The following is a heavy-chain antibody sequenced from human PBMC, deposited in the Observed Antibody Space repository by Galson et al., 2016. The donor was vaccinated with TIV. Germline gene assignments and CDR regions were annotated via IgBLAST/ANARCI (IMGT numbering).Heavy chain of an antibody. D-gene: IGHD6-19*01. CDR1: GYFFNSYG. CDR2: ISGYNGNA. CDR3: VRKAGSGWYDY. V-gene: IGHV1-18*01. J-gene: IGHJ4*02. Sequence: SVKVSCKASGYFFNSYGLTWLRPAPGQGLEWMGLISGYNGNANYAQKFQGRVTMTTDTSTSTSYLEWRKLRADDTGIYFCVRKAGSGWYDYWGQGTLVTDSS.